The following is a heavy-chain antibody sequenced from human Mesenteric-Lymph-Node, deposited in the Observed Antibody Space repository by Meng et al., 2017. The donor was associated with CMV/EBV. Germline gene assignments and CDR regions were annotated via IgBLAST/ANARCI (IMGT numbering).Heavy chain of an antibody. J-gene: IGHJ4*02. CDR2: IKQDGSEK. V-gene: IGHV3-7*01. CDR1: GFTFSNAW. D-gene: IGHD1-26*01. CDR3: VRVDDPMGC. Sequence: GGSLRLSCAASGFTFSNAWMSWVRQAPGKGLEWVANIKQDGSEKYYVDSVKGRFTISRDNAKNSLYLQMNSLRAEDTAMYYCVRVDDPMGCWGQGTLVTVSS.